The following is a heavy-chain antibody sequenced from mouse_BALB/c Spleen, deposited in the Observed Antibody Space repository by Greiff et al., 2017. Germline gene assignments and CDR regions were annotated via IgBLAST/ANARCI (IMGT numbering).Heavy chain of an antibody. D-gene: IGHD2-2*01. CDR1: GYSITSGYY. CDR3: AWGLRRGFDY. V-gene: IGHV3-6*02. J-gene: IGHJ2*01. CDR2: ISYDGSN. Sequence: ESGPGLVKPSQSLSLTCSVTGYSITSGYYWNWIRQFPGNKLEWMGYISYDGSNNYNPSLKNRISITRDTSKNQFFLKLNSVTTEDTATYYCAWGLRRGFDYWGQGTTLTVSS.